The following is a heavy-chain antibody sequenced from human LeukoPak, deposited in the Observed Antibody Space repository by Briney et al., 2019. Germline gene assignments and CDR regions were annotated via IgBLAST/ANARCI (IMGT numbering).Heavy chain of an antibody. V-gene: IGHV5-51*01. J-gene: IGHJ4*02. CDR1: GXSFNSYC. D-gene: IGHD4/OR15-4a*01. CDR2: IYPGDSDT. Sequence: GESLKISCKGSGXSFNSYCIGWVRQMPGKDLEWMGIIYPGDSDTRYSRSFQGQVTISVDKSISTAYVQWSSLQASDTAMYYCARRVLDYFEEWGQGTLVTVSS. CDR3: ARRVLDYFEE.